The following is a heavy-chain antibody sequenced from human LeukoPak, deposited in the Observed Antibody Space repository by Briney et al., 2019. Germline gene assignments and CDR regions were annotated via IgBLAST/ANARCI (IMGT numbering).Heavy chain of an antibody. V-gene: IGHV3-23*01. Sequence: PGGSLRLSCAASGFTFGSHAMYWVRQAPGKGLEWVAGIFGSGGSPHYADSVKGRFTISRDNSRNTVYLQINSLRAEDTAVYYCGKTTVGYSSGQKPAWPVDYWGQGTPVTVSS. CDR3: GKTTVGYSSGQKPAWPVDY. J-gene: IGHJ4*02. D-gene: IGHD5-18*01. CDR2: IFGSGGSP. CDR1: GFTFGSHA.